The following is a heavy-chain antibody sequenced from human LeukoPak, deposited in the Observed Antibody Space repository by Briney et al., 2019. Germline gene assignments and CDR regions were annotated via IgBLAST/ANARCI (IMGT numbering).Heavy chain of an antibody. V-gene: IGHV4-59*01. CDR2: IYYSGST. Sequence: ASQTLSLTCTVSGGSISSYYWSWIRQPPGKGLEWIGYIYYSGSTNYNPSLKSRVTISVDTSKNQFSLNLSSVTAADTAVYYCARYSSGWRSFDIWGQGTMVTVSS. CDR3: ARYSSGWRSFDI. D-gene: IGHD6-19*01. CDR1: GGSISSYY. J-gene: IGHJ3*02.